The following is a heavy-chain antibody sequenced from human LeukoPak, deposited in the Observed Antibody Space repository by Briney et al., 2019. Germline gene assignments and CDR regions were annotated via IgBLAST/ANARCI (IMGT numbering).Heavy chain of an antibody. CDR3: ARMLAGGRLFNY. J-gene: IGHJ4*02. CDR2: LNSNIGGT. Sequence: GSVKVSCKAPGYTFTGYYMHWVRQAPGQGLEWMGWLNSNIGGTNYAQKIQGWVTMTRDTSISTPYMGLSRLGSDDTAVYYSARMLAGGRLFNYWGQGTLVTVSS. D-gene: IGHD2-15*01. V-gene: IGHV1-2*04. CDR1: GYTFTGYY.